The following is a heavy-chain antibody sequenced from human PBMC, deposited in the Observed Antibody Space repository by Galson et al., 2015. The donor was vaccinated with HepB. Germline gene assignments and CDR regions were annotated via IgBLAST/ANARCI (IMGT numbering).Heavy chain of an antibody. CDR2: ISWNSGSI. J-gene: IGHJ4*02. CDR1: GFTFDDYA. Sequence: SLRLSCAASGFTFDDYAMHWVRQAPGKGLEWVSGISWNSGSIGYADSVKGRFTISRDNAKNSLYLQMNSLRAEDTALYYCAKDMVTFGGVIATFDYWGQGTLVTVSS. CDR3: AKDMVTFGGVIATFDY. V-gene: IGHV3-9*01. D-gene: IGHD3-16*02.